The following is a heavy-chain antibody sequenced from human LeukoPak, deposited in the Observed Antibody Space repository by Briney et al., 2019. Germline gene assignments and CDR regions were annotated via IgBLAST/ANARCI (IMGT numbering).Heavy chain of an antibody. J-gene: IGHJ5*02. CDR3: ARDVRIGYCSGGSCPLNWFDL. Sequence: SETLSLTCTVSGGSLSSGGYYWSWLRQHPGTGVEWIGYSYYSGSTYYNPSLKSRLTISVDTSKNQFSLKLSSVTAADTAVYYCARDVRIGYCSGGSCPLNWFDLWGQGTLVTVSS. CDR1: GGSLSSGGYY. CDR2: SYYSGST. D-gene: IGHD2-15*01. V-gene: IGHV4-31*03.